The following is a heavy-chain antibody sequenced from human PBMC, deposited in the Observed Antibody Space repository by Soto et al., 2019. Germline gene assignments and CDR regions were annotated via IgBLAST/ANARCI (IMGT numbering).Heavy chain of an antibody. J-gene: IGHJ4*02. V-gene: IGHV3-33*01. CDR3: ARAYGDWRYFDY. D-gene: IGHD3-10*01. CDR2: RWYDGSNK. CDR1: GFTFSSYA. Sequence: QVQLVESGGGVVQPGRSLRLSCAASGFTFSSYAMHWFRQAPGKGPEWLAVRWYDGSNKYYGDSVKGRFTISRDNSRNTLYMQMNSLRVEDTAVYYFARAYGDWRYFDYWGQGTLVTVSS.